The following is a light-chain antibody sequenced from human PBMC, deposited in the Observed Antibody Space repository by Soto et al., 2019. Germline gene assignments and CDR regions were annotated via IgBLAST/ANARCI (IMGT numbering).Light chain of an antibody. CDR1: SSDVGGYNY. CDR2: DAS. V-gene: IGLV2-14*01. J-gene: IGLJ3*02. Sequence: QSVLTQPASVSGSPGQSITISCTATSSDVGGYNYVSWYQHHPGKAPKLMIFDASNRPSGVPNRFSGSKSGNTASLTISGLQAEDEADYYCSSYLSSITVFGGGTKLTVL. CDR3: SSYLSSITV.